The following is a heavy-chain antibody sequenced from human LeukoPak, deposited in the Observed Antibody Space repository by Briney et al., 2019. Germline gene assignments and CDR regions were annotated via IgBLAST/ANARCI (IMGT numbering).Heavy chain of an antibody. CDR1: GFTFSSYA. J-gene: IGHJ4*02. D-gene: IGHD3-10*01. Sequence: GGSLRLSCAASGFTFSSYAMSWVRQAPGKGLEWVAVIAYDGRYRYYADSVKGRFTVSRDNSKNTVSLQMKGLRVEDTAVYYCAKDHTARELKDWGQGTLVSVSS. V-gene: IGHV3-30*18. CDR2: IAYDGRYR. CDR3: AKDHTARELKD.